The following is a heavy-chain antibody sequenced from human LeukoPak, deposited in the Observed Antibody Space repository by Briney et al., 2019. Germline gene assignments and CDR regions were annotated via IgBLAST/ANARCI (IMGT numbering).Heavy chain of an antibody. J-gene: IGHJ3*02. CDR1: GGTFSSYA. Sequence: SVKVSCKASGGTFSSYAISGVRQAPGQGLEWMGGIIPIFGTANYAQKFQGRVTITADESTSTAYMEPSSLRSEDTAVYYCASDPISPGAFDIWGQGTMVTVSS. CDR2: IIPIFGTA. V-gene: IGHV1-69*13. CDR3: ASDPISPGAFDI. D-gene: IGHD3-3*01.